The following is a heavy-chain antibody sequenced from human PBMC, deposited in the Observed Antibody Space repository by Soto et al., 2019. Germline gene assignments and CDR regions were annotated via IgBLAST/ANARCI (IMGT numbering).Heavy chain of an antibody. CDR2: IWYDGSNK. D-gene: IGHD1-26*01. CDR1: GFTFSSYG. J-gene: IGHJ5*02. Sequence: QPGGSLRLSCAASGFTFSSYGMHWVRQAPGKGLEWVAVIWYDGSNKYYADSVKGRFTISRDNSKNTLYLQMNSLRVEDTAIYYCAKDVLLYSGSFPNWFDPWGQGTRVTVSS. V-gene: IGHV3-33*06. CDR3: AKDVLLYSGSFPNWFDP.